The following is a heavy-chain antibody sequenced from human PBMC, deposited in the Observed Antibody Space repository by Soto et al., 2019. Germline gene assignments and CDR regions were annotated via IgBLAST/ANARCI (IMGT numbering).Heavy chain of an antibody. CDR1: GGSISSSNW. J-gene: IGHJ6*02. V-gene: IGHV4-4*02. CDR3: VRGNSQLLHHHHFGMDA. CDR2: IYHSGST. Sequence: SETLSLTCAVSGGSISSSNWWSWVRQPPGKGLEWIGEIYHSGSTNYNPSLKSRVTISVDKSKNQFSLKLSSVTAADTAVYYCVRGNSQLLHHHHFGMDAGGPGTMVTVFS. D-gene: IGHD2-2*01.